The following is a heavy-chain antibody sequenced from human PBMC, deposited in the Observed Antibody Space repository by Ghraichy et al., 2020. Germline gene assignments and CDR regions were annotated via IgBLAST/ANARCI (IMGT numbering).Heavy chain of an antibody. CDR3: AKDSSEIVGDLNYYFDY. Sequence: GESLNISCAASGFTFDDYTMHWVRQAPGKGLEWVSLISWDGGSTYYADSVKGRFTISRDNSKNSLYLQMNSLRTEDTALYYCAKDSSEIVGDLNYYFDYWGQGTLVTVSS. J-gene: IGHJ4*02. CDR1: GFTFDDYT. V-gene: IGHV3-43*01. D-gene: IGHD2/OR15-2a*01. CDR2: ISWDGGST.